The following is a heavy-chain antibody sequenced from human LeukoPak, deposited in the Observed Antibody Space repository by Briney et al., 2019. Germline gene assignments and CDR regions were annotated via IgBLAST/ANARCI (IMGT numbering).Heavy chain of an antibody. CDR2: IRFDGSNK. Sequence: GGSLRLSCAASGFTFSDYYMSWIRQAPGKGLEWVAFIRFDGSNKYYADSVKGRFTISRDNSKSTLYLQMNSLRAEDTAVYYCARGKWELLFDYWGQGTLVTVSS. D-gene: IGHD1-26*01. J-gene: IGHJ4*02. CDR1: GFTFSDYY. CDR3: ARGKWELLFDY. V-gene: IGHV3-30*02.